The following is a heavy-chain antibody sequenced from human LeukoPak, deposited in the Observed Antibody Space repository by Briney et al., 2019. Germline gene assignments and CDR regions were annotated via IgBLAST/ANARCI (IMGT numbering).Heavy chain of an antibody. CDR3: ARDRYGGYFDY. V-gene: IGHV4-34*01. Sequence: KPSETLSLTCAVHGGSFSGYYWSWIRQPPGKGLEWIGEINHSGSTNYNPSLQSRVTISVDTSKHQFSLKLSSVTAADTAVYYCARDRYGGYFDYWGQGTLVTDSS. D-gene: IGHD3-10*01. CDR2: INHSGST. CDR1: GGSFSGYY. J-gene: IGHJ4*02.